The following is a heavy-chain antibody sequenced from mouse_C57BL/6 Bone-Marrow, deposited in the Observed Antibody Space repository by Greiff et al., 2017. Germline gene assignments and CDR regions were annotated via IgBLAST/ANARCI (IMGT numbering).Heavy chain of an antibody. Sequence: QVQLQQPGAELVMPGASVKLSCKASGYTFTSYWMHWVKQRPGQGLEWIGEIDPSDSYTNYNQKFKGKSTLTVDKSSSTAYMQLSSLTSEDSAVYYCARGREKLGVAYWGQGTLVTVSA. J-gene: IGHJ3*01. CDR3: ARGREKLGVAY. CDR2: IDPSDSYT. V-gene: IGHV1-69*01. CDR1: GYTFTSYW. D-gene: IGHD4-1*01.